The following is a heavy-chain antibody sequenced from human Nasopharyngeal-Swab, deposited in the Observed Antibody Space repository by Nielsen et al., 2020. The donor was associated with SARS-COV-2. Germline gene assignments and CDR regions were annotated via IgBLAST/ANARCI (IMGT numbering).Heavy chain of an antibody. D-gene: IGHD3-22*01. CDR2: IYPGDSDT. CDR3: ARRYYYDGTSSFDY. J-gene: IGHJ4*02. V-gene: IGHV5-51*01. CDR1: GYTFSNWW. Sequence: GGSLRLSCEGSGYTFSNWWIGWVRQMPGRGLEWMGFIYPGDSDTRYSPSFQGQVTFSADESISTAYLQWTSLKASDTAIYYCARRYYYDGTSSFDYWGQGTLVTVSS.